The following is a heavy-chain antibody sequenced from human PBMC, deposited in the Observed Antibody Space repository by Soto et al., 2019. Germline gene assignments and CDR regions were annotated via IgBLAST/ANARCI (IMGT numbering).Heavy chain of an antibody. V-gene: IGHV3-66*01. J-gene: IGHJ4*02. CDR3: AGSVGEGSDY. Sequence: EVQLVESGGGLVQPGGSLSLSCAASGFTVSSHYMRWVRQAPGQGLGWVSVVYIGGNTSYAESVEDRFTISSDNFQNMLYLQMNSLRAEDTDVYYGAGSVGEGSDYWGQGTLGTGSS. CDR2: VYIGGNT. CDR1: GFTVSSHY. D-gene: IGHD3-16*01.